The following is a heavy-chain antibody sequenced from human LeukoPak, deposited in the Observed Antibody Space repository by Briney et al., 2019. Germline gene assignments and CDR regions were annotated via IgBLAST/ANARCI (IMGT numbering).Heavy chain of an antibody. CDR3: AGVGATTGFDY. D-gene: IGHD1-26*01. CDR1: GFPFSSYW. Sequence: GGSLRLSCAASGFPFSSYWMAWVRQAPGKGLEWVAVIWYDGSNKYYADSVKGRFTISRDNSKNTLYLQMNSLRAEDTAVYYCAGVGATTGFDYWGQGTLVTVSS. J-gene: IGHJ4*02. V-gene: IGHV3-33*08. CDR2: IWYDGSNK.